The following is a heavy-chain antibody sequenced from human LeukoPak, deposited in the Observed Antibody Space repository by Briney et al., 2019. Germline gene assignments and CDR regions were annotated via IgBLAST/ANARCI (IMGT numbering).Heavy chain of an antibody. J-gene: IGHJ5*02. V-gene: IGHV1-3*01. CDR3: ARDPPNGYGGDSFGDP. D-gene: IGHD4-23*01. CDR1: GYTFTSYA. Sequence: ASVKVSCKASGYTFTSYAMHWVRQAPGQRLEWMGWINAGNGNTKYSQKFQGRVTITRDTSASTTYMELSSLSSEDTAVYYCARDPPNGYGGDSFGDPWGQGTLVTVSS. CDR2: INAGNGNT.